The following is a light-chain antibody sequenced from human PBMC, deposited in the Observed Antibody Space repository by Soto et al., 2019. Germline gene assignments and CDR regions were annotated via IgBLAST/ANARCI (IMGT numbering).Light chain of an antibody. Sequence: EIVLTQSPGTLSLSPGERATLSCRASQSVSSSYLAWYQQKPGQAPRLLIYGASSRATGIPDRFSGSGSGTDLTLTISRLEPEAFAVYYCQQYGSSPLVTFGQGTRLEIK. CDR3: QQYGSSPLVT. J-gene: IGKJ5*01. V-gene: IGKV3-20*01. CDR2: GAS. CDR1: QSVSSSY.